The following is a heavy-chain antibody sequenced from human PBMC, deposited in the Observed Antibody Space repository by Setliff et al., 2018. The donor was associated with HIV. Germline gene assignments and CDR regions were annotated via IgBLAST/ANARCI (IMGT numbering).Heavy chain of an antibody. Sequence: GGSLRLSCAAAGFTFSNAWMTWVRQAPGKGLEWVARIRNKKNGGTTYYAAPVEGRFTISRDDSKNTLSPQMNSLKTEDTAIYYCTTDLGSGRFSWNNNWGQGTLVTVSS. D-gene: IGHD1-26*01. CDR1: GFTFSNAW. J-gene: IGHJ4*02. CDR3: TTDLGSGRFSWNNN. CDR2: IRNKKNGGTT. V-gene: IGHV3-15*01.